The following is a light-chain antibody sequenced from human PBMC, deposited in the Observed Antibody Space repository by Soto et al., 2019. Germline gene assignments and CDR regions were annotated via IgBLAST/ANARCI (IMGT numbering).Light chain of an antibody. V-gene: IGKV3-15*01. CDR3: QQYDDWPPWT. CDR2: DAS. Sequence: EIVMTQSPATLSVSPGERATLSCRASQSINTKLAWYQQKPGQAPRLLIYDASTGATGIPARFSGSGSGTEFTLPISSLQSEDFAVYYCQQYDDWPPWTFGQGTKVEIK. CDR1: QSINTK. J-gene: IGKJ1*01.